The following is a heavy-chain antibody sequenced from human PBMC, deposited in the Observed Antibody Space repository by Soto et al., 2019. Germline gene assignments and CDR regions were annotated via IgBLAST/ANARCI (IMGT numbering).Heavy chain of an antibody. Sequence: PGGSLRLSCAASGFTFSSYSMNWVRQAPGKGLEWVSYISSSSSTIYYADSVKGRFTISRDNAKNSLYLQMNSLRDEDTAVYYCARDRDSLIAVAVDFGYGLDVWGQGTTVSVSS. CDR1: GFTFSSYS. CDR3: ARDRDSLIAVAVDFGYGLDV. J-gene: IGHJ6*02. D-gene: IGHD6-19*01. V-gene: IGHV3-48*02. CDR2: ISSSSSTI.